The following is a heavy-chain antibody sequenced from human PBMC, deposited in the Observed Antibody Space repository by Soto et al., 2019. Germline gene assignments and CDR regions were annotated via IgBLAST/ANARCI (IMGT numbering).Heavy chain of an antibody. J-gene: IGHJ4*02. V-gene: IGHV1-69*01. CDR2: IITLFGTA. D-gene: IGHD4-17*01. Sequence: VQLMQSGAELKQPGSSVKVSCKASGGTFSSHSINWVRQAPGQGLEWMGGIITLFGTANYAQNFQGRVTITADQSTSTAYMELNSLRSDDTAVYYCAREVGYGDFSAALLDWGQGTLVTVSS. CDR3: AREVGYGDFSAALLD. CDR1: GGTFSSHS.